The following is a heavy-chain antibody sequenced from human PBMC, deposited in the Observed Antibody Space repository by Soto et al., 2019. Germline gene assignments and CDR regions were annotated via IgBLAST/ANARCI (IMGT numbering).Heavy chain of an antibody. CDR1: EVTISSFA. CDR2: ISGSGGST. CDR3: AKTPFFFFWSGYYTGSGTSYFGY. Sequence: LSDSCTVSEVTISSFAMSCVRQTTGKGLEWVSAISGSGGSTYYADSVKGRFTISRHNSKNTLYLQMNSLRAEDTAVYYCAKTPFFFFWSGYYTGSGTSYFGYWGQGNLVTVSS. J-gene: IGHJ4*02. V-gene: IGHV3-23*01. D-gene: IGHD3-3*01.